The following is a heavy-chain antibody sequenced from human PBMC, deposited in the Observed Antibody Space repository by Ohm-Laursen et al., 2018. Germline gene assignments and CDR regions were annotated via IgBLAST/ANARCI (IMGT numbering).Heavy chain of an antibody. CDR3: ARHTGIAVAGTLDY. CDR1: GGSISGYY. CDR2: IFYSGRT. Sequence: SETLSLTCTVSGGSISGYYWSWIRQPPGKGLEWIGYIFYSGRTNYNPSLKSRVTISVDTSKNQFSLRLSSVTAADTAVYYCARHTGIAVAGTLDYWGQGTLVSVSS. J-gene: IGHJ4*02. V-gene: IGHV4-59*01. D-gene: IGHD6-19*01.